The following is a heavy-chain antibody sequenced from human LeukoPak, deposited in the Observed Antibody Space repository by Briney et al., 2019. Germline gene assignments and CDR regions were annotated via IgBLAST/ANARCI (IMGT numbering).Heavy chain of an antibody. J-gene: IGHJ4*02. CDR1: GFVFSNYW. V-gene: IGHV3-23*01. D-gene: IGHD6-13*01. CDR3: AKTRPLDSSSWSHGDY. Sequence: GGSLRLSCAASGFVFSNYWMYWVRHAPGRGLEWVSAISGSGDSTYYGDSVKGRFTISRDNSKNTLYLQMNSLRAEDTAVYYCAKTRPLDSSSWSHGDYGGQGTLVTVSS. CDR2: ISGSGDST.